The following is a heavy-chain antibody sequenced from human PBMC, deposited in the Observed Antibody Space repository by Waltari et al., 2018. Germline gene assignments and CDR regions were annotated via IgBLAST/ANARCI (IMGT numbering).Heavy chain of an antibody. CDR3: ARRDYENNWFDP. CDR1: GGLIRRGGYF. J-gene: IGHJ5*02. Sequence: QVQLQEAGPGRVEPSQTLSLTCTVYGGLIRRGGYFWSWTRQRPGKGLEWIGHIYHTGTTYYNSSLKSVAAISVDKSKNQFFLRLASVTAADSAVYYCARRDYENNWFDPWGQGTLVTVSP. D-gene: IGHD3-16*01. CDR2: IYHTGTT. V-gene: IGHV4-31*01.